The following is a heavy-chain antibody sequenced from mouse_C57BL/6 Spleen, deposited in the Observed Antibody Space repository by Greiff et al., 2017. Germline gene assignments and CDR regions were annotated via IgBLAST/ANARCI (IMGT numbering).Heavy chain of an antibody. V-gene: IGHV1-69*01. CDR1: GYTFTSYW. CDR2: IDPSDSYT. CDR3: ARGDYYGSSSYYYAMDY. D-gene: IGHD1-1*01. Sequence: QVQLKQPGAELVMPGASVKLSCKASGYTFTSYWMHWVKQRPGQGLEWIGEIDPSDSYTNYNQKFKGKSTLTVDKSSSTAYMQLSSLTSEDSAVYYCARGDYYGSSSYYYAMDYWGQGTSVTVSS. J-gene: IGHJ4*01.